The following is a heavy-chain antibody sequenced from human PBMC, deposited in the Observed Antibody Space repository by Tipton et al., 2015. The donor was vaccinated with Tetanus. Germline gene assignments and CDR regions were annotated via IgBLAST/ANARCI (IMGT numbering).Heavy chain of an antibody. CDR1: GYIFTNHW. CDR2: IYPGDSDT. V-gene: IGHV5-51*01. D-gene: IGHD2-8*01. J-gene: IGHJ4*02. CDR3: ARAHCTDGVCNFDF. Sequence: QLVQSGGEVKKPGESLKISCKGSGYIFTNHWIGWVRQKPGKGLEWMGIIYPGDSDTRYSPSFQGQVTISVDKSINPAYLQWSSLKASDTSVFYCARAHCTDGVCNFDFWGQGALVTVAS.